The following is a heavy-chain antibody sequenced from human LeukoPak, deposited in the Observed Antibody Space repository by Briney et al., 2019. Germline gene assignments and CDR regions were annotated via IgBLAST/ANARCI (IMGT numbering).Heavy chain of an antibody. D-gene: IGHD4-17*01. Sequence: ASVKVSCKASGGTFSSYAISWVRRAPGQGLEWMGRSIPILGIANYAQKFQGRVTITADKSTSTTYMELSSLRSEDTAVYYCARARITVTVSYWYFDLWGRGTLVTVSS. CDR3: ARARITVTVSYWYFDL. CDR1: GGTFSSYA. J-gene: IGHJ2*01. V-gene: IGHV1-69*04. CDR2: SIPILGIA.